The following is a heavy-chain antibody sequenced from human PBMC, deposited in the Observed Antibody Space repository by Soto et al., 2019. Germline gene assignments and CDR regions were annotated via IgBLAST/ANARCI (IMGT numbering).Heavy chain of an antibody. Sequence: SVKVSCKTSGFTFRSSAVQWVRQARGQRLEWIGWLVVGTGNTNYAQKFQQRVTISSDRSTNTVSMELSSLTSEDTAVYYCATGAYCSGGSCSDSYSYYYGMDLWGQGTPVTVSS. CDR2: LVVGTGNT. V-gene: IGHV1-58*01. J-gene: IGHJ6*02. CDR3: ATGAYCSGGSCSDSYSYYYGMDL. CDR1: GFTFRSSA. D-gene: IGHD2-15*01.